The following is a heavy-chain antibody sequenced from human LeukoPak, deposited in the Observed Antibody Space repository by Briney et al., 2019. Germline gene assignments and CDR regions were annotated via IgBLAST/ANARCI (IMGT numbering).Heavy chain of an antibody. V-gene: IGHV4-61*05. CDR2: LYYSGST. D-gene: IGHD4-23*01. CDR3: ARSRVKERISYGGNDPNYFDY. Sequence: PSETLSLTCTVSGGSISSSSYYWGWIRQPPGKGLEWVGYLYYSGSTNYNPSLKSRVTISVDTSKNEFSLKLRSVTAADTAVYYCARSRVKERISYGGNDPNYFDYWGQGTLVTVSS. J-gene: IGHJ4*02. CDR1: GGSISSSSYY.